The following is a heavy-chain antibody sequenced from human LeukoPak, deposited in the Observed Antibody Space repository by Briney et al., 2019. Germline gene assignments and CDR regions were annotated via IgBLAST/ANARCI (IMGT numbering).Heavy chain of an antibody. CDR2: ISWDGGSI. Sequence: GGSLRLSCAASGFTFDDYAMHWVRQAPGKGLEWVSLISWDGGSIYYADSVKGRFTISRDNSKNSLYLQMNSLRAEDTALYYCVAGWGSAYWGQGTLVTVSS. CDR1: GFTFDDYA. D-gene: IGHD2-21*01. CDR3: VAGWGSAY. J-gene: IGHJ4*02. V-gene: IGHV3-43D*03.